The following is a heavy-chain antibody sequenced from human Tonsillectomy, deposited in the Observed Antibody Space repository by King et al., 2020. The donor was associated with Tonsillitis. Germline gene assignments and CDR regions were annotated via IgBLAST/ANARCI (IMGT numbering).Heavy chain of an antibody. J-gene: IGHJ2*01. CDR3: AKTGRYRTRDWYCDL. V-gene: IGHV3-43*02. CDR2: ISGDGGST. Sequence: DVQLVESGGGVVQPGGSLRLSCAASGFTFDDYAMHWVRQAPGKGLEWVSLISGDGGSTSYADSVKGRLTISRDNSNNSLYLQMNSLRTEDTALYYCAKTGRYRTRDWYCDLWGRGTLAT. D-gene: IGHD1-26*01. CDR1: GFTFDDYA.